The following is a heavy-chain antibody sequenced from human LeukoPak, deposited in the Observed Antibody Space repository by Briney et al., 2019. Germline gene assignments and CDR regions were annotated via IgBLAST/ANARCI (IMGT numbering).Heavy chain of an antibody. CDR3: ARQSAVAYFDY. CDR2: IGSSSSAM. CDR1: GFTFSSYN. Sequence: PGGSLRLSCAASGFTFSSYNMNWVRQAPGKGLEWVSYIGSSSSAMYYADSVKGRFTISRDNSKNTLYFQMNSLRAEDTAVYYCARQSAVAYFDYWGQGTLVTVSS. V-gene: IGHV3-48*01. J-gene: IGHJ4*02. D-gene: IGHD6-19*01.